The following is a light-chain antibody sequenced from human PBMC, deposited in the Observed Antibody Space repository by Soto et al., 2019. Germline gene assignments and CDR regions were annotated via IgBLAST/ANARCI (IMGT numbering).Light chain of an antibody. J-gene: IGKJ1*01. CDR3: QQYNSYSWT. CDR1: QSISSW. CDR2: DAS. Sequence: DIQMTQSPSTLSASVGDRVTITCRASQSISSWLAWYQQKPGKAPKLLIYDASSLESGVPSRFSGSGSGTEFTLNLSSLQPDDFATYYCQQYNSYSWTCGQGTKVEIK. V-gene: IGKV1-5*01.